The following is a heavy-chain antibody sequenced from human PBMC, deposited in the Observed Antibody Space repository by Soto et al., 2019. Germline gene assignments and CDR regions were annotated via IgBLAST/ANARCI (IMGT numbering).Heavy chain of an antibody. J-gene: IGHJ4*02. Sequence: SGPTLVNPTETLTLTCTVSGFSLSHIRVGVGWIRQPPGKALEWLAHVFSSDAKSYSPSLKGRLTTSRDTFRSQVVLTMTNVDPVDTATYFCARIERYSTYEYFDFWGQGTLVTVSS. V-gene: IGHV2-26*01. CDR3: ARIERYSTYEYFDF. D-gene: IGHD5-12*01. CDR1: GFSLSHIRVG. CDR2: VFSSDAK.